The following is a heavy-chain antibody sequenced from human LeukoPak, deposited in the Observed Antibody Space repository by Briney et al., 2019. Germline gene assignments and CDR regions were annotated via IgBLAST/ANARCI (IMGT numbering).Heavy chain of an antibody. CDR3: ATDLNPRTHYYDSSN. CDR1: GYTFTSYY. Sequence: GASVKFSCKASGYTFTSYYMHWVRQAPGQGLEWMGGFDPEDGETIYAQKFQGRVTMTEDTSTDTAYMELSSLRSEDTAVYYCATDLNPRTHYYDSSNWGQGTLVTVSS. D-gene: IGHD3-22*01. CDR2: FDPEDGET. V-gene: IGHV1-24*01. J-gene: IGHJ4*02.